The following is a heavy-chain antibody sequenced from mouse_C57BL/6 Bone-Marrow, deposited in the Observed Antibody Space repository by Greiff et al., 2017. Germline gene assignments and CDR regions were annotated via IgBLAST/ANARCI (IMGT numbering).Heavy chain of an antibody. CDR1: GYAFSSYW. CDR3: ARCPSTVVATEAMDY. J-gene: IGHJ4*01. V-gene: IGHV1-80*01. Sequence: VKLQESGAELVKPGASVKISCKASGYAFSSYWMNWVKQRPGKGLEWIGQIYPGDGDTNYNGKFKGKATLTADKSSSTAYIQLSSLTSEDSAVYFCARCPSTVVATEAMDYWGQGTSVTVSS. CDR2: IYPGDGDT. D-gene: IGHD1-1*01.